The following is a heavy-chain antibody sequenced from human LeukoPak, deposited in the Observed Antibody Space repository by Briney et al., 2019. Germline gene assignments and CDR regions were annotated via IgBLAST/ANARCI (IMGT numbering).Heavy chain of an antibody. J-gene: IGHJ3*02. CDR3: ARDRSDAFDI. D-gene: IGHD3-16*02. CDR1: GFTFSDYY. CDR2: ISYDGSNK. Sequence: PGGSLRLSCAASGFTFSDYYMSWIRQAPGKGLEWVAVISYDGSNKYYADSVKGRFTISRDNSKNTLYLQMNSLRAEDTAVYYCARDRSDAFDIWGQGTMVTVSS. V-gene: IGHV3-30-3*01.